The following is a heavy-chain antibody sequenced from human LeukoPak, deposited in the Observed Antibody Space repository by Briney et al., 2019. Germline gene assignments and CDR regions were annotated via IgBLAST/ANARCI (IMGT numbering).Heavy chain of an antibody. CDR3: AKGGYDYGDVIDY. J-gene: IGHJ4*02. CDR1: GFTFDDYA. D-gene: IGHD4-17*01. V-gene: IGHV3-9*03. CDR2: ISWNSGSV. Sequence: GGSLRLSCAASGFTFDDYAMHWVRQAPGKGLEWVSGISWNSGSVGYADSVKGRFTISRDNAKNSLYLQMNSLRAEDMALYYCAKGGYDYGDVIDYWGQGTLVTVSS.